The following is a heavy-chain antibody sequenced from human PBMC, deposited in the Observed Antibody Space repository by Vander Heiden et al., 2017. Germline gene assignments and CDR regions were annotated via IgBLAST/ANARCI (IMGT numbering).Heavy chain of an antibody. D-gene: IGHD6-6*01. J-gene: IGHJ4*02. CDR3: ARDRTQFVPLDY. CDR1: GYIFTVYF. Sequence: QVQLVQSGAEVKKPGASVKVSCKASGYIFTVYFLHWVRQAPGQGLEWMGIINPSGGSTTYAQKFQGRVTMTRDTSTSTVYMELSSLRSEDTAMYYCARDRTQFVPLDYWGQGTLVTVSS. CDR2: INPSGGST. V-gene: IGHV1-46*01.